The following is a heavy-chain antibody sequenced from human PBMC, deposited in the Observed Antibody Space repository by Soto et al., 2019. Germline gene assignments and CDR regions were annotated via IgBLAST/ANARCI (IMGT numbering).Heavy chain of an antibody. CDR1: GGSISSSSVY. D-gene: IGHD2-15*01. CDR2: IYYSGST. V-gene: IGHV4-39*01. Sequence: SETLSLTCTVSGGSISSSSVYWGWIRKHPGKGLEWIGSIYYSGSTYYNPSLKSRVTISVDTSKNQFSLKLISVTAADTAVYYCARQYSYWGQGTLVTVSS. CDR3: ARQYSY. J-gene: IGHJ4*02.